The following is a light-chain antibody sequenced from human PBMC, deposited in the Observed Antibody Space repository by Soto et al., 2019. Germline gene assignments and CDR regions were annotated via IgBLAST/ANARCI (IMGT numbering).Light chain of an antibody. J-gene: IGKJ3*01. Sequence: DIQMTQSPSSLSASVGDRVTITCRASQSISNYLNWYQQKPGKAPKLLIFDAASLQSGVPSRFSGGGSRTDFTLTITSLQPEDFATYYCQQTSSAPFTFGPGTKVDIK. V-gene: IGKV1-39*01. CDR2: DAA. CDR3: QQTSSAPFT. CDR1: QSISNY.